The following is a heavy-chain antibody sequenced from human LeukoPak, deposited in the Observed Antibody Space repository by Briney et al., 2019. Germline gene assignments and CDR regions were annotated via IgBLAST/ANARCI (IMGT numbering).Heavy chain of an antibody. CDR1: GYTFTNYA. Sequence: ASVKVSCKACGYTFTNYAMNWVRQAPGQGLEWMGWLNTNPGNPTYAQGFTGRFVFSLDTSVSTAYLQISSLKAEDTAVYYCARDPNHYYDSSGYYGDYWGQGTLVTVSS. CDR3: ARDPNHYYDSSGYYGDY. J-gene: IGHJ4*02. V-gene: IGHV7-4-1*02. D-gene: IGHD3-22*01. CDR2: LNTNPGNP.